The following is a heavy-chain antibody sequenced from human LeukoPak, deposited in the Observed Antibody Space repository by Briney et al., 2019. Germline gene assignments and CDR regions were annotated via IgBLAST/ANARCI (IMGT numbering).Heavy chain of an antibody. CDR3: ARTGAGWTGFDY. CDR1: GFTFSSYA. V-gene: IGHV3-30-3*01. CDR2: ISYDGSNK. J-gene: IGHJ4*02. D-gene: IGHD3/OR15-3a*01. Sequence: GGSLSLSCAASGFTFSSYAMHWVRQAPGKGLEWVAVISYDGSNKYYADSVKGRFTISRDNSKNTLYLQMNSLRAEDTAVYYCARTGAGWTGFDYWGQGTLVTVSS.